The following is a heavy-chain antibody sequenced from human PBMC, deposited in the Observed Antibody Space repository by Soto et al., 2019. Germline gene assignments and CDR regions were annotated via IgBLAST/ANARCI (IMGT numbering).Heavy chain of an antibody. V-gene: IGHV4-61*01. CDR1: GGSVSSGSYY. CDR2: IYYSGST. D-gene: IGHD4-17*01. J-gene: IGHJ6*02. Sequence: PSETLSLTCTVSGGSVSSGSYYWSWIRQPPGKGLEWIGYIYYSGSTNYNPSLKRRVTISVDTAKNQFSLKLSSVTAADTAVYYCARGPDYGISYYYYYGMDVWGQVTTVTVSS. CDR3: ARGPDYGISYYYYYGMDV.